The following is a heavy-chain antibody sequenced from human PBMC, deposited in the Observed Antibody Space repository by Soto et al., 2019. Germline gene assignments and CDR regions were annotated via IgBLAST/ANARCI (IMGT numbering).Heavy chain of an antibody. CDR1: GYTFTSYG. CDR3: ARDLTWIFGVVRSVDAFDI. V-gene: IGHV1-18*01. CDR2: ISAYNGNT. D-gene: IGHD3-3*01. J-gene: IGHJ3*02. Sequence: QVQLVQSGAEVKKPGASVKVSCKASGYTFTSYGISWVRQAPGQGLEWMGWISAYNGNTNYAQKLQGRVTMTTDTSTSTAYMELRSLRSDDTAVYYCARDLTWIFGVVRSVDAFDIWGQGTMVTVSS.